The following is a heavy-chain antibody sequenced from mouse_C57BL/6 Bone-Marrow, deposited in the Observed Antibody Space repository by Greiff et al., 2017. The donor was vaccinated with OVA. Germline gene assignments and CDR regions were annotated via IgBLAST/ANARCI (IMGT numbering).Heavy chain of an antibody. CDR3: KRDRDNNYIMDY. CDR2: ISSGGGNI. J-gene: IGHJ4*01. D-gene: IGHD2-5*01. CDR1: GFTFSSYA. Sequence: EVKLVESGAGLVKPGGSLKLSCAASGFTFSSYAMSWVRQTPEKRLEWVAYISSGGGNIYYAATVKGRFTISRDKARNTMYLQMSSLKSDDTAMYYYKRDRDNNYIMDYWGQGTSVTAAS. V-gene: IGHV5-9-1*02.